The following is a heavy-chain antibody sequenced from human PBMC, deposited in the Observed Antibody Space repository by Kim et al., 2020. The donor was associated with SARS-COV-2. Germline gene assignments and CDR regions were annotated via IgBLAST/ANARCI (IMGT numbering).Heavy chain of an antibody. CDR2: IYYSGCT. CDR1: GGSISSYY. J-gene: IGHJ3*02. CDR3: ARDSYYDYVWGSPPGHAFDI. V-gene: IGHV4-59*01. D-gene: IGHD3-16*01. Sequence: SETLSLTCTVSGGSISSYYWSWIRQPPGKGLEWIGYIYYSGCTNYNPSLKSRVTISVDTSKNQFSLKLSSVTAADTAVYYCARDSYYDYVWGSPPGHAFDIWGQGTMVTVSS.